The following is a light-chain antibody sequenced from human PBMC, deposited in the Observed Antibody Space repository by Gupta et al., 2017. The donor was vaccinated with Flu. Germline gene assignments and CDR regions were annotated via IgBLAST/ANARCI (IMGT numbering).Light chain of an antibody. CDR2: EDT. Sequence: DLTQPASVSESPRKSITISCAGSSTAIGSYKVLSWYKQPPGNAPTLIIYEDTKRPSGVSDRFSGSKSDNTSSLTISGLQQEDEAHYYSSADARTVNWVFGGGTKVTVL. V-gene: IGLV2-23*01. J-gene: IGLJ3*02. CDR1: STAIGSYKV. CDR3: SADARTVNWV.